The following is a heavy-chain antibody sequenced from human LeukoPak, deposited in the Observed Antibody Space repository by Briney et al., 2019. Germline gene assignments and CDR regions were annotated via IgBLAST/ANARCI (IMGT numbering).Heavy chain of an antibody. D-gene: IGHD6-13*01. J-gene: IGHJ4*02. CDR2: IYTSGST. CDR1: GGSISSYY. V-gene: IGHV4-4*07. CDR3: ARVGSSSWPYYFDY. Sequence: PSETLSLTCTVSGGSISSYYWSWIRQPAGKGLEWIGRIYTSGSTNYNPSLKSRVTMSVDTSKNQFSLKLSSVTAADTAVYYCARVGSSSWPYYFDYWGQGTLVTVSS.